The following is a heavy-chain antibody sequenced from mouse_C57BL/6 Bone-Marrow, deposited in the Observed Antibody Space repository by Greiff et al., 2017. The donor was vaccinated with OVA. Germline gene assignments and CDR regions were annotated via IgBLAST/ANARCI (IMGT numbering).Heavy chain of an antibody. D-gene: IGHD2-3*01. CDR1: GYTFTDHT. CDR3: ARDDGYFLYAMDY. V-gene: IGHV1-78*01. CDR2: IYPRDGST. J-gene: IGHJ4*01. Sequence: VKLQESDAELVKPGASVKISCKVSGYTFTDHTIHWMKQRPEQGLEWIGYIYPRDGSTKYNEKFKGKATLTADKSSSTAYMQLNSLTSEDSAVYFCARDDGYFLYAMDYWGQGTSVTVSS.